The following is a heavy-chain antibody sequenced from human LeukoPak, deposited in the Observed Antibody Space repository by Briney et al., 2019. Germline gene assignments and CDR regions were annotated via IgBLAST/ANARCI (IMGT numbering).Heavy chain of an antibody. CDR1: GFTFSSFA. J-gene: IGHJ4*02. D-gene: IGHD6-13*01. Sequence: GGSLRLSCAAFGFTFSSFAKTWVRQAPGKGLEWVSSVSGNGGTTYYADSVKGRFTISRDNSKNTLYLQMNSLRAEDTAVYYCAKIGAAGASDYWGQGALVTVSS. CDR2: VSGNGGTT. V-gene: IGHV3-23*01. CDR3: AKIGAAGASDY.